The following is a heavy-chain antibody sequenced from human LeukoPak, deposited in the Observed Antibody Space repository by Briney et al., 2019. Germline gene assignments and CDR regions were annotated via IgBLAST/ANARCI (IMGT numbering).Heavy chain of an antibody. J-gene: IGHJ4*02. CDR3: ARGSSTDYCSSTSCYAVDY. Sequence: ASVKVSCKASGGTFISYAISWVRQAPGQGLEWMGGIIPIFGTANYAQKFQGRVTITADKSTSTAYMELSSLRSEDTAVYYCARGSSTDYCSSTSCYAVDYWGQGTLVTVSS. CDR2: IIPIFGTA. V-gene: IGHV1-69*06. D-gene: IGHD2-2*01. CDR1: GGTFISYA.